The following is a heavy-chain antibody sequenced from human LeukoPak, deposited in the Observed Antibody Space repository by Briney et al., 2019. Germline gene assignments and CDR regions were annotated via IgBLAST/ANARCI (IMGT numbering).Heavy chain of an antibody. Sequence: PGGSLRLSCAASGFTFSSYAMSWVRQAPGKGLEWVSAISGSGGSTYYADSVKGRFTISRDNSKNTLYLQMNSLRAEDTAVYYCAKDKAGYSSSWYRLYYYYYGMDVWGQGTTVTVSS. CDR1: GFTFSSYA. CDR3: AKDKAGYSSSWYRLYYYYYGMDV. D-gene: IGHD6-13*01. V-gene: IGHV3-23*01. J-gene: IGHJ6*02. CDR2: ISGSGGST.